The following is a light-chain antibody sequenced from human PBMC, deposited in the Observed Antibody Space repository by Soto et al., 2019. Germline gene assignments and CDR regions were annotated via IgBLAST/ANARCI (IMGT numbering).Light chain of an antibody. V-gene: IGKV1-9*01. CDR3: QQRNNWPLT. Sequence: DIQLTQSPSFLSASVGDRVTITCRASQGISSYLAWYQQKPGKAPKLLIYAASTLQSGVPLRFSGSGSGTSFTLTISSLQPEDFAVYYCQQRNNWPLTFGGGTKVEIK. CDR2: AAS. J-gene: IGKJ4*02. CDR1: QGISSY.